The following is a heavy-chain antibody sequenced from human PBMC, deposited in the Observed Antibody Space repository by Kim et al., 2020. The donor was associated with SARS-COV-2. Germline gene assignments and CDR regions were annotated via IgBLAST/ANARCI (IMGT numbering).Heavy chain of an antibody. V-gene: IGHV3-33*01. CDR3: ARDVLGHTYGMDV. CDR2: IWYDGSNK. J-gene: IGHJ6*02. Sequence: GGSLRLSCAASGFTFSSYGMHWVRQAPGKGLEWVAVIWYDGSNKYYADSVKGRFTISRDNSKNTLYLQMNSLRAEDTAVYYCARDVLGHTYGMDVWGQGTTVTVSS. D-gene: IGHD3-10*02. CDR1: GFTFSSYG.